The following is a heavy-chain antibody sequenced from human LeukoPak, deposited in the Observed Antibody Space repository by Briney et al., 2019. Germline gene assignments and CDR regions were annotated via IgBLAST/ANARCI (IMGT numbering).Heavy chain of an antibody. D-gene: IGHD2-15*01. CDR1: GGTFSSYT. J-gene: IGHJ4*02. CDR3: ARVRGSGGSCYSY. V-gene: IGHV1-69*02. CDR2: IIPILGIA. Sequence: ASVKVSCKASGGTFSSYTISWVRQAPGQGLEWMGRIIPILGIANYAQKFQGRVTITADKSTSTAYMELSSLRSEDTAVYYCARVRGSGGSCYSYWGQGTLVTVSS.